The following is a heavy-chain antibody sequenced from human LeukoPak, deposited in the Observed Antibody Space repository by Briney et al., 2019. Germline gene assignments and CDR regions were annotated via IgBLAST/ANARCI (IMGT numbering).Heavy chain of an antibody. CDR3: ARTYCSGGSCYYFDY. J-gene: IGHJ4*02. D-gene: IGHD2-15*01. Sequence: NPSETLSLSCTVSGGSISSYYWSWIRLPPGKGLEWIGYIYYSGSTNYNPSLKSRVTISVDTSKNQFSLKLSSVTAADTAVYYCARTYCSGGSCYYFDYWGQGTLVTVSS. CDR2: IYYSGST. CDR1: GGSISSYY. V-gene: IGHV4-59*01.